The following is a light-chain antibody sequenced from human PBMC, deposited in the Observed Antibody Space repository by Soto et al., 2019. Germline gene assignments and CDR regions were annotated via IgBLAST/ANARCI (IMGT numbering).Light chain of an antibody. J-gene: IGKJ5*01. CDR2: GAH. CDR3: QQYNKWPHAIS. CDR1: QSVSDN. Sequence: EIMWTQSPATLSVSPGEGATLSCRASQSVSDNLAWYQQKPGQAPRLLIYGAHTRATGIPARFSGSGSGTEFTLTITSLQSEDFAVYYCQQYNKWPHAISFGQGTRLEIK. V-gene: IGKV3-15*01.